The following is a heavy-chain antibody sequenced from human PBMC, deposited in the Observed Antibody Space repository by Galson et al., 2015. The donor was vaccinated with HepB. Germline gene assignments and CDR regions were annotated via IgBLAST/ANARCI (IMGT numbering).Heavy chain of an antibody. J-gene: IGHJ4*02. D-gene: IGHD6-19*01. CDR3: ARGSSSSGWAEAD. Sequence: LSLTCTVSGGSMNPYYWSWIRQPAGKGLEWIGRLYTSGSTTYKPSLNSRVTMSLDTSKNQFSLRLASVTAADTAVYYCARGSSSSGWAEADWGQGTLVTVFS. V-gene: IGHV4-4*07. CDR2: LYTSGST. CDR1: GGSMNPYY.